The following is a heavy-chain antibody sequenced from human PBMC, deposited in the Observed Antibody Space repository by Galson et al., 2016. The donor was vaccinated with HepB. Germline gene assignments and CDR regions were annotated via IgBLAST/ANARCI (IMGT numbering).Heavy chain of an antibody. CDR2: VAHSGGA. J-gene: IGHJ4*02. D-gene: IGHD3-10*01. CDR3: ARDLGGIDY. V-gene: IGHV4-31*03. CDR1: GGSMSRGGYN. Sequence: LSLTCNVSGGSMSRGGYNWNWIRQHPGRGLEWIGYVAHSGGAYYNPSLKSRLTISVDTSTNQFSLKLTSVTAADSAVYYCARDLGGIDYWGQGVLVTVSA.